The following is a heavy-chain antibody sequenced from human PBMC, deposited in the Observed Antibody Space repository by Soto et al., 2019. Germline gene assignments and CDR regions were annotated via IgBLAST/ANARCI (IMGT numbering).Heavy chain of an antibody. Sequence: EVQLLESGGGLVQPGGSLRLSCAASGFTFRSYAMSWVRQAPGKGLEWVSAIGVSGGLTYYVDSVKGRFTISRDNSQNTLYLQMNSLRAEDTAVYYCAQDLGGVDTWNDFDYWGQGTLVTVSS. CDR3: AQDLGGVDTWNDFDY. V-gene: IGHV3-23*01. CDR1: GFTFRSYA. D-gene: IGHD1-1*01. CDR2: IGVSGGLT. J-gene: IGHJ4*02.